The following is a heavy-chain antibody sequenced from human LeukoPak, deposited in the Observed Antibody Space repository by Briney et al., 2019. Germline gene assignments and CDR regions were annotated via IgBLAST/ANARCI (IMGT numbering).Heavy chain of an antibody. CDR1: GFTFSRYA. CDR2: ISSDGSNK. Sequence: GGSLRLSCAASGFTFSRYAMHWVRQTPGKGLEWVAVISSDGSNKFYADSVKGRFTTSRDNPVDTVFLQMNSLRADDTAVYYCTRDDVLSGYVPYYYAMDVWGQGTTVTVSS. J-gene: IGHJ6*02. D-gene: IGHD5-12*01. V-gene: IGHV3-30*04. CDR3: TRDDVLSGYVPYYYAMDV.